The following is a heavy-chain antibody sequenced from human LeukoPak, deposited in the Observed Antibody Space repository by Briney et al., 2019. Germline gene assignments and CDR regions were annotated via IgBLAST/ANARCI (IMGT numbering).Heavy chain of an antibody. V-gene: IGHV1-69*13. CDR2: IIPIFGTA. J-gene: IGHJ4*02. CDR1: GYTFTSYA. Sequence: SVKVSCKASGYTFTSYAISWVRQAPGQGLEWMGGIIPIFGTANYAQKFQGRVTITADESTSTAYMELSSLRSEDTAVYYCAREGSSSSTSTFDYWGQGTLVTVSS. D-gene: IGHD6-6*01. CDR3: AREGSSSSTSTFDY.